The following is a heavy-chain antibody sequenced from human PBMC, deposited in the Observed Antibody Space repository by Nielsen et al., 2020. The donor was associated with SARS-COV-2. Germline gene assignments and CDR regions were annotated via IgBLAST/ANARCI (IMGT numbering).Heavy chain of an antibody. CDR2: IRHDGGDK. D-gene: IGHD1-26*01. CDR1: GFSFSTYW. Sequence: GGSLRLSCAASGFSFSTYWMTWVRQPPGEGLEWVANIRHDGGDKEYVDSVKGRFTISRDNAKNSLYLQMDALRVEDTAVYYCARGGVGATLPDDYWGQGTLVTVSS. V-gene: IGHV3-7*05. J-gene: IGHJ4*02. CDR3: ARGGVGATLPDDY.